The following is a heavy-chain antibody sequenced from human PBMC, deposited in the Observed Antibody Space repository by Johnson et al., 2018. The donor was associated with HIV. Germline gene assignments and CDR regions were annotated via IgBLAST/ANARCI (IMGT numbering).Heavy chain of an antibody. V-gene: IGHV3-30*15. D-gene: IGHD1-26*01. CDR1: GFNFNTYT. J-gene: IGHJ3*02. CDR3: ARDWEGYAFDI. CDR2: ISYDGGNR. Sequence: QVQLVESGVGVVQPGRSLRLFCAVSGFNFNTYTMHWVRQAPGRGLEWVAVISYDGGNRYYADSVKCRFTISRDSSKNTLYLQMSSLRADDTAVYYCARDWEGYAFDIWGQGTMVTVSS.